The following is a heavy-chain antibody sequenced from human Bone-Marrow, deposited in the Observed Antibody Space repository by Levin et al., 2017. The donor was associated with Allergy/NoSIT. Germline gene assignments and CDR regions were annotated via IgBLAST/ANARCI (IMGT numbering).Heavy chain of an antibody. CDR2: ISWNSGSI. CDR3: AKDIPYPYGSGSYYSVRFGGGMDV. Sequence: GGSLRLSCAASGFTFDDYAMHWVRQAPGKGLEWVSGISWNSGSIGYADSVKGRFTISRDNAKNSLYLQMNSLRAEDTALYYCAKDIPYPYGSGSYYSVRFGGGMDVWGQGTTVTVSS. D-gene: IGHD3-10*01. J-gene: IGHJ6*02. CDR1: GFTFDDYA. V-gene: IGHV3-9*01.